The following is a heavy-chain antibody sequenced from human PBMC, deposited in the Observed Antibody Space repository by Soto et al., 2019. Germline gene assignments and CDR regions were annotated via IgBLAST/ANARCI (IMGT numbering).Heavy chain of an antibody. CDR1: GGSISSGGYY. V-gene: IGHV4-31*03. CDR2: IYYSGST. D-gene: IGHD5-18*01. Sequence: PSETLSLTCTVSGGSISSGGYYWSWIRQHPGKGLEWIGYIYYSGSTYYNPSLKSRVTISVDTSKNQFSLKLSSVTAADTAVYYCARLVTASGKVDYWGQGTRVTVSS. CDR3: ARLVTASGKVDY. J-gene: IGHJ4*02.